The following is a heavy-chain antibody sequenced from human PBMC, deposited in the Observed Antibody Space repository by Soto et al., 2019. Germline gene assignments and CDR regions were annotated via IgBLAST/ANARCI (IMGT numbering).Heavy chain of an antibody. J-gene: IGHJ5*02. Sequence: QPGGSLRLSCAASGFTFSSYSMNWVRQAPGKGLEWVSYISSSSSTIYYADSVKGRFTISRDNAKNSLYLQMNSLRDEDTAVYYCARDKDSSGWYNWFDPWGQGTLVTVSS. V-gene: IGHV3-48*02. D-gene: IGHD6-19*01. CDR1: GFTFSSYS. CDR3: ARDKDSSGWYNWFDP. CDR2: ISSSSSTI.